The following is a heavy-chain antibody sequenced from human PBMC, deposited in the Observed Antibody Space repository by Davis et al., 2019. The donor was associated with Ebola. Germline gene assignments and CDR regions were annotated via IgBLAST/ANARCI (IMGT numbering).Heavy chain of an antibody. V-gene: IGHV4-61*01. J-gene: IGHJ6*02. Sequence: MPSETLSLTCTVSGGSVSSLPYHWSWIRQPPGKGLEWIGFIYHSWNTNYHPSLKSRVTISAETSNNQFSLKLSSVTSADTAVYYCAREGYFDWLFGMDVWGQGTTVTVSS. CDR3: AREGYFDWLFGMDV. D-gene: IGHD3-9*01. CDR2: IYHSWNT. CDR1: GGSVSSLPYH.